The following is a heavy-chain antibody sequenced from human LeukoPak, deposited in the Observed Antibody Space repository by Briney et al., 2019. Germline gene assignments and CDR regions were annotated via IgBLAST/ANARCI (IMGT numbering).Heavy chain of an antibody. J-gene: IGHJ4*02. CDR3: ARSIRVGAPNYFDY. V-gene: IGHV4-34*01. CDR1: GGSFSGYY. D-gene: IGHD1-26*01. Sequence: SETLSLTCAVYGGSFSGYYWSWIRQPPGKGLEWIGEINHSGSTNYNPSLKSRATISVDTSKNQFSLKLSSVTAADTAVYYCARSIRVGAPNYFDYWGQGTLVTVSS. CDR2: INHSGST.